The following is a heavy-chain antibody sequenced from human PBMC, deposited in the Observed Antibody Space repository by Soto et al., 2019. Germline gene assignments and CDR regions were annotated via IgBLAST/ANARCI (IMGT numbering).Heavy chain of an antibody. D-gene: IGHD3-16*01. CDR2: MWYDGSSS. CDR3: AKAFCRGGTCYFDY. CDR1: GFTFSNYY. V-gene: IGHV3-33*06. Sequence: QVQLVESGGGVVQPGRSLRLSCAASGFTFSNYYMHWFRQAPGRGLEWLAVMWYDGSSSYSGDSVKDRFTISRDDSKSTLYLEMKSLGVEDTAMYYCAKAFCRGGTCYFDYWGQGTLVTVSS. J-gene: IGHJ4*02.